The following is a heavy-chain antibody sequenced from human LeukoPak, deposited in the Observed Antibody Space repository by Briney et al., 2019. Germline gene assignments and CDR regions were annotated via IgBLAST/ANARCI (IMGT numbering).Heavy chain of an antibody. CDR1: GFTVSSNY. CDR2: IYSGGST. J-gene: IGHJ5*02. D-gene: IGHD1-26*01. Sequence: GGSLRLSCAASGFTVSSNYMNWVCQAPGKGLEWVSVIYSGGSTYYADSVKGRFTISRDNSKNTLYLQMNSLRAEDTAVYYCARDPSSGSPRGWFDPWGQGTLVTVSS. CDR3: ARDPSSGSPRGWFDP. V-gene: IGHV3-66*01.